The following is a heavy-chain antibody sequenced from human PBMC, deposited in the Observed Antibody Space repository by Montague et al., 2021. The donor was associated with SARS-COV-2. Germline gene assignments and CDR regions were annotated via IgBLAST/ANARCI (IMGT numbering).Heavy chain of an antibody. CDR2: ISTSGSS. Sequence: TLSLTCSVSGASISSANDYWTWIRQPAGKGLEWIGHISTSGSSSYNPSLKSRVTIILDTSKQQFSLELTSVTAADTAVYYCARDRRGMAMAGRAYYYYYMGVWGKWTTVTVSS. CDR3: ARDRRGMAMAGRAYYYYYMGV. D-gene: IGHD6-19*01. J-gene: IGHJ6*03. CDR1: GASISSANDY. V-gene: IGHV4-61*09.